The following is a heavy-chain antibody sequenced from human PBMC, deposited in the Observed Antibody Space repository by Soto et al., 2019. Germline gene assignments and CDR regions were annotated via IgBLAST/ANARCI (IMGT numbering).Heavy chain of an antibody. J-gene: IGHJ5*02. Sequence: ASVKVSCKVSGYTLTELSMHWVRQAPGKGLEWMGGFDPEDGETIYAQKFQGRVTMTEDTSTDTAYMELSSLRSEDTAVYYCATTISLTVTTILGKWFDPWGQGTLVTVSS. V-gene: IGHV1-24*01. CDR2: FDPEDGET. CDR1: GYTLTELS. CDR3: ATTISLTVTTILGKWFDP. D-gene: IGHD4-17*01.